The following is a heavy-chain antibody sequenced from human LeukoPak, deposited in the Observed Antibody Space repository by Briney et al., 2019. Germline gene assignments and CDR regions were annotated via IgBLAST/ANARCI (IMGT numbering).Heavy chain of an antibody. V-gene: IGHV4-39*07. J-gene: IGHJ4*02. CDR1: GGSISSSSYY. D-gene: IGHD3-10*01. CDR2: IYYSGST. CDR3: AIVTGVRGFDY. Sequence: SETLSLTCTVSGGSISSSSYYWGWIRQPPGKGLEWIGSIYYSGSTYYHPSLKRRVTISVDTSKNQFSLKLSSVTAADTAVYYCAIVTGVRGFDYWGQGTLVTVSS.